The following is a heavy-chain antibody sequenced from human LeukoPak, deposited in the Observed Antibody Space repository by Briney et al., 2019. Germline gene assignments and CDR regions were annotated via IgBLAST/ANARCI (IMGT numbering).Heavy chain of an antibody. V-gene: IGHV1-8*03. CDR2: MNPNSGNT. D-gene: IGHD3-3*01. J-gene: IGHJ3*01. CDR1: GYTFTSYD. CDR3: ARVSVTLFGAVIILNAFDV. Sequence: ASVKVSCKASGYTFTSYDINWVRQATGQGLEWMGWMNPNSGNTGYAQKFQGRVTITRNTSISTAYMELSSLRSEDTAVYYCARVSVTLFGAVIILNAFDVWGQGTMVTVSS.